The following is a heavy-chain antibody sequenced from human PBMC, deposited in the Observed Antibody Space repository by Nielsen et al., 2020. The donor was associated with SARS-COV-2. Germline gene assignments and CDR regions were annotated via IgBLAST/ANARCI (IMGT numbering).Heavy chain of an antibody. V-gene: IGHV3-21*01. CDR3: ARDGGAIRAVDSAGVYYGMNL. CDR1: GFTFSSYS. J-gene: IGHJ6*02. CDR2: ISSSSSYI. D-gene: IGHD6-19*01. Sequence: GGSLRLSCAASGFTFSSYSMNWVRQAPGKGLEWVSSISSSSSYIYYADSVKGRFTISRDNAKNSLYLQMNSLRAEDTAVYYCARDGGAIRAVDSAGVYYGMNLWGQGTTVTVSS.